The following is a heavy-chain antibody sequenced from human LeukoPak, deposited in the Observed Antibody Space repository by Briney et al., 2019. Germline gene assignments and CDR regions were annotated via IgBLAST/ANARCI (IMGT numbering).Heavy chain of an antibody. CDR1: GVSISSYY. V-gene: IGHV4-59*01. D-gene: IGHD1-26*01. CDR3: ARERVGAVPY. CDR2: IYYSGST. J-gene: IGHJ4*02. Sequence: AETLSLTCTVSGVSISSYYWSWIRQPPGKGLEWIGYIYYSGSTNYNPSLKSRVTISVDPSKNQFSLKLSSVTAADTAVYYCARERVGAVPYWGQGTLVTVSS.